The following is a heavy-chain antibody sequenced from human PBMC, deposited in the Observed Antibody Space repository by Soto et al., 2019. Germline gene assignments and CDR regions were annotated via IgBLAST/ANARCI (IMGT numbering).Heavy chain of an antibody. D-gene: IGHD1-26*01. CDR2: IDPSDSYT. J-gene: IGHJ6*02. Sequence: PGESLKISCKGSGYSFTSYWISWVRQMPGKGLEWMGRIDPSDSYTNYSPSFQGHVTISAGKSISTAYLQWSSLKASDTAMYYCARPDPGHKKTGSYYGMDVWGQGTTVTVSS. CDR1: GYSFTSYW. V-gene: IGHV5-10-1*01. CDR3: ARPDPGHKKTGSYYGMDV.